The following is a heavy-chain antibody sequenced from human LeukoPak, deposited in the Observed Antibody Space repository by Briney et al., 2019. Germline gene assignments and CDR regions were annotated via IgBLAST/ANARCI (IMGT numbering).Heavy chain of an antibody. CDR2: ISSSSSYI. D-gene: IGHD3-22*01. CDR3: ARDYYDSSGSSFFDY. J-gene: IGHJ4*02. CDR1: GFTFSSYS. Sequence: GGSLRLSCAASGFTFSSYSMNWVRQAPGKGLEWVSSISSSSSYIYYADSVKGRFAISRDNSKNTLYLQMNSLRAEDTAVYYCARDYYDSSGSSFFDYWGQGTLVTVSS. V-gene: IGHV3-21*04.